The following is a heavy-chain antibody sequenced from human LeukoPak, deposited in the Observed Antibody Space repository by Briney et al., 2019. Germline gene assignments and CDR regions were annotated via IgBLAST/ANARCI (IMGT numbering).Heavy chain of an antibody. V-gene: IGHV1-69*13. D-gene: IGHD6-19*01. J-gene: IGHJ6*02. CDR3: ATLQAVAAPSPYYYYGMDV. CDR2: IIPIFGTA. Sequence: GASVKVSCKASGGTFSSYAISWVRQAPGQGLEWMGGIIPIFGTANYAQKFQGRVTITADESTSTAYMELSSLRSEDTAVYYCATLQAVAAPSPYYYYGMDVWGQGTTVTVSS. CDR1: GGTFSSYA.